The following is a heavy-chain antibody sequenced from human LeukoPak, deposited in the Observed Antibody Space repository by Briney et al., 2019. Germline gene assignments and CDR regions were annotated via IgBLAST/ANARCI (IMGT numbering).Heavy chain of an antibody. CDR3: AREVPTNYYDSSGYSYFDY. Sequence: SETLSLTCTVSGGSISSYYWSWIRQPAGKGLEWIGRIYTSGSINYNPSLKSRVTMSVDTSKNQFSLKLSSVTAADTAVYYCAREVPTNYYDSSGYSYFDYWGQGTLVTVSS. J-gene: IGHJ4*02. D-gene: IGHD3-22*01. CDR2: IYTSGSI. CDR1: GGSISSYY. V-gene: IGHV4-4*07.